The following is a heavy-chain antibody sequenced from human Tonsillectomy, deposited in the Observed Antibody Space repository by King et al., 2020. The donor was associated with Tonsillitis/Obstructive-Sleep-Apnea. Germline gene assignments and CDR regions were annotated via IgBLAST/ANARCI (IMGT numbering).Heavy chain of an antibody. J-gene: IGHJ4*02. Sequence: TLKESGPTLVKPTQTLTLTCSFSGFSLSTSGVGVGWIRQPPGKALEWLALIFWDDDKRYSPSLKSRLTITKDTSKNQVVLSVTNMDPVDTATYYCAHRPPSGDWRSLLYFDYWGQGTLLTVSS. CDR3: AHRPPSGDWRSLLYFDY. CDR2: IFWDDDK. D-gene: IGHD3/OR15-3a*01. CDR1: GFSLSTSGVG. V-gene: IGHV2-5*02.